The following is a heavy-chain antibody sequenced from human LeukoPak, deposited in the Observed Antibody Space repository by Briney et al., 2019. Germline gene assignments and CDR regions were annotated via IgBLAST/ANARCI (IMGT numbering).Heavy chain of an antibody. CDR1: GASVSNYD. D-gene: IGHD4-23*01. J-gene: IGHJ3*02. CDR2: VYYSGRT. Sequence: SETLSLTCTVSGASVSNYDWSWIRQPPGKGLEWIGYVYYSGRTNYNPSLESRVTISVDTSKNQFSLKLTSVTAADTAMYYCARRGGNPLGAFDIWGQGTMVTVSS. V-gene: IGHV4-59*02. CDR3: ARRGGNPLGAFDI.